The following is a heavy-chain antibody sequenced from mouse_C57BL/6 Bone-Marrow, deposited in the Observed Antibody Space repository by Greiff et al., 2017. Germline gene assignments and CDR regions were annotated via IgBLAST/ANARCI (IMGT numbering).Heavy chain of an antibody. CDR1: GFTFSDYG. V-gene: IGHV5-17*01. J-gene: IGHJ3*01. CDR2: ISSGSSTI. D-gene: IGHD1-1*02. CDR3: ARPRFYGSSWFAY. Sequence: EVQGVESGGGLVKPGGSLKLSCAASGFTFSDYGMHWVRQAPEKGLEWVAYISSGSSTIYFADTVKGRFTISRDNAKNTLFLQMTSLRSEDTAMYYCARPRFYGSSWFAYWGQGTLVTVSA.